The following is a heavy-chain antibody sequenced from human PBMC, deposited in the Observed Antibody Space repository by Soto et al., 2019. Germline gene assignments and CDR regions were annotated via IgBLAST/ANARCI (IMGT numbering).Heavy chain of an antibody. CDR3: ARTDYSKIDY. D-gene: IGHD4-4*01. Sequence: PSETLSLTCTVSDGSINNYYWSWIRQPPGGTLEWIGHVYYTGTTNYSPSLRSRVTISLDTSRNQFSLKLSSVTAADTAVYYCARTDYSKIDYWGQGALVTVS. CDR1: DGSINNYY. CDR2: VYYTGTT. V-gene: IGHV4-59*01. J-gene: IGHJ4*02.